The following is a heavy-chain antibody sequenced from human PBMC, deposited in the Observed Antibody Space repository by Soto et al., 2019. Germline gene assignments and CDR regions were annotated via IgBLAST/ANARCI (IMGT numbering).Heavy chain of an antibody. J-gene: IGHJ4*01. V-gene: IGHV3-15*07. D-gene: IGHD3-10*02. CDR1: GFSFSSAW. CDR2: IKSKTDGGTT. Sequence: PGGSLRLSCAASGFSFSSAWINWVRQTPGRGLEWVGRIKSKTDGGTTDFAARVKGRFAISRDDSRDMMYMQMNSLKTEDTGVYYCTRDSLFAQMLVRFDLWGLGX. CDR3: TRDSLFAQMLVRFDL.